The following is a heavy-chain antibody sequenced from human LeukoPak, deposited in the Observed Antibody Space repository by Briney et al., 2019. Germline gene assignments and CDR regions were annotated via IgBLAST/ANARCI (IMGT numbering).Heavy chain of an antibody. D-gene: IGHD2-2*01. V-gene: IGHV4-34*01. J-gene: IGHJ5*02. CDR2: INHSGST. Sequence: PSETLSLTCAVYGGSFSGYYWSWIRQPPGKGLEWIGEINHSGSTNYNPSLKSRVTISVDTSKNQFSLKLSSVTAADTAVYYCARGRYCSSTSCYGCWFDPWGQGTLVTASS. CDR3: ARGRYCSSTSCYGCWFDP. CDR1: GGSFSGYY.